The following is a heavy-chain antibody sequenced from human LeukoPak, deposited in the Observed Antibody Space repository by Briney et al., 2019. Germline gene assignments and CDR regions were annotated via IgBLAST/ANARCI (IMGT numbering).Heavy chain of an antibody. Sequence: SETLYLTCTVSGGSISSYYWSWIRQPPGKGLEWIGYIYYSGSTNYNPSLKSRVTISVDTCKNQFSLKLSSVTAADTAVYYCARMRTGYYQFDYWGQGTLVTVSS. D-gene: IGHD3/OR15-3a*01. J-gene: IGHJ4*02. CDR2: IYYSGST. CDR3: ARMRTGYYQFDY. V-gene: IGHV4-59*08. CDR1: GGSISSYY.